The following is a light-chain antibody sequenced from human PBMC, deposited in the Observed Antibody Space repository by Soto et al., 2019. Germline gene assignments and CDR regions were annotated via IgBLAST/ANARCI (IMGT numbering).Light chain of an antibody. CDR2: DTN. CDR3: LLSYSGGRYVV. J-gene: IGLJ2*01. CDR1: TGAVTSGHY. Sequence: QAVVTQEPSLTVSPGGTVTLTCGSSTGAVTSGHYPYWFQQKPGQAPRALIYDTNNKHSWTPAWFSGSVLGGIAALTLSGAQPEDEADYYCLLSYSGGRYVVFGGGTKLTVL. V-gene: IGLV7-46*01.